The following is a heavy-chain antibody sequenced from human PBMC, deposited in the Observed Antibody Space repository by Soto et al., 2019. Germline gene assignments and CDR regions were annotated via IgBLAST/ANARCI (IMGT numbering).Heavy chain of an antibody. D-gene: IGHD2-2*01. V-gene: IGHV1-3*01. CDR2: INAGKGNT. CDR3: AREAADCSSTSCHHRFDY. J-gene: IGHJ4*02. Sequence: QVQLVQSGAEVKKPGASVKVSCKASGYTFTSYAMHWVRQAPGQRLEWMGWINAGKGNTKYSQKFQGRVTITRNTSASTANMELSSLRSEDTAVYYCAREAADCSSTSCHHRFDYWGQGTLVTVSS. CDR1: GYTFTSYA.